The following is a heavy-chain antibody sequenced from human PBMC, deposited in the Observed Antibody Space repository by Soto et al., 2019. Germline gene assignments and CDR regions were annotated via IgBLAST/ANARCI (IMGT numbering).Heavy chain of an antibody. J-gene: IGHJ1*01. CDR3: ATESADVLTCQKRYCGR. D-gene: IGHD3-9*01. CDR1: GFSFEDYT. Sequence: PGGSLRRSCAASGFSFEDYTMHWVRHTPGKGPEWISIISWAGGRTLYSESVKGRFIISRDNSKNSLYLQMNSLTTEDTALYFCATESADVLTCQKRYCGRRGQGSLCTVSS. V-gene: IGHV3-43*01. CDR2: ISWAGGRT.